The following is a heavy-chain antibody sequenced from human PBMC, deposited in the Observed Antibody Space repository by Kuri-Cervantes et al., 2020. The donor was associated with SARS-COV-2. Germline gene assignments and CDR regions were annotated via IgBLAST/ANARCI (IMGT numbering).Heavy chain of an antibody. J-gene: IGHJ6*02. CDR2: INPNSGGT. D-gene: IGHD4-17*01. CDR1: GYTFTGYY. Sequence: ASVQVSCKASGYTFTGYYMHWVRQAPGQGLEWMGWINPNSGGTNYAQKSQGRVTMTRDTSISTAYMELSRLRSDDTAVYYCARDPYGDYLLDYYYGMDVWGQGTTVTVSS. V-gene: IGHV1-2*02. CDR3: ARDPYGDYLLDYYYGMDV.